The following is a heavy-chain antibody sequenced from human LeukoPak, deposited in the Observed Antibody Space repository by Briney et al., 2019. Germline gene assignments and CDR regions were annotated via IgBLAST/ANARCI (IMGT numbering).Heavy chain of an antibody. CDR3: ARSPDPYSSSWYTVDY. D-gene: IGHD6-13*01. V-gene: IGHV4-59*01. J-gene: IGHJ4*02. CDR2: IYYSGST. CDR1: GGSISSYY. Sequence: SETPSLTCTVSGGSISSYYWSWIRQPPGKGLEWIGYIYYSGSTNYNPSLKSRVTISVDTSKNQFSLKLSSVTAADTAVYYCARSPDPYSSSWYTVDYWGQGTLVTVSS.